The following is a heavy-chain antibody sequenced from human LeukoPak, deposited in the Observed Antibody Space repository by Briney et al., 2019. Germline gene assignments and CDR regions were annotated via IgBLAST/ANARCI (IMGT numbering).Heavy chain of an antibody. D-gene: IGHD2-21*02. CDR3: ARGEHIVVVTAGEYFFDY. V-gene: IGHV4-30-2*01. J-gene: IGHJ4*02. Sequence: PSETLSLTCAVSGGSISSGGYSWSWIRQPPGKGLEWIGYIYHSGSTYYNPSLKSRVTISVDKSKNQFSLKLSSVTAADTAVYYCARGEHIVVVTAGEYFFDYWGQGTLVTVSS. CDR1: GGSISSGGYS. CDR2: IYHSGST.